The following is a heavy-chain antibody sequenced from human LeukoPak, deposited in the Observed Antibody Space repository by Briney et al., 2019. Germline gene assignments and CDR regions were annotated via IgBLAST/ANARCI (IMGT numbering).Heavy chain of an antibody. CDR2: ISSSGSTI. Sequence: HSGGSLRLSCAASGFTLRSYSMNWVRQAPGKGLEWVSYISSSGSTIYYADSVKGRFTISRDNAKNSLYLQMNSLRAEDTAVYYCARHYGYCSGGSCYVVYFDYWGQGTLVTVSS. CDR1: GFTLRSYS. J-gene: IGHJ4*02. V-gene: IGHV3-48*04. CDR3: ARHYGYCSGGSCYVVYFDY. D-gene: IGHD2-15*01.